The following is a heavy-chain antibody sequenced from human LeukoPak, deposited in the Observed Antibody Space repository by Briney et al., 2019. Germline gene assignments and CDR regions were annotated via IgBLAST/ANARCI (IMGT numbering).Heavy chain of an antibody. CDR2: ISSSSSTI. CDR1: GFTFSSYS. J-gene: IGHJ6*02. V-gene: IGHV3-48*01. D-gene: IGHD5-12*01. CDR3: ARDHGQWIYWTDGMDV. Sequence: SGGSLRLSCAASGFTFSSYSMNWVRQAPGKGLEWVSYISSSSSTIYYADSVKGRFTISRDNSKNMLYLQMNSLRAEDTAVYYCARDHGQWIYWTDGMDVRGQGTTVTVCS.